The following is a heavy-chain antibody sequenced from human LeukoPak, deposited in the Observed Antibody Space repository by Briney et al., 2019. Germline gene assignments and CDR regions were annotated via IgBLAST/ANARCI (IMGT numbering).Heavy chain of an antibody. CDR1: GFTFSSYS. CDR3: ARDLDGGYAPFDF. J-gene: IGHJ4*02. D-gene: IGHD5-12*01. V-gene: IGHV3-48*01. CDR2: ISSSSSTI. Sequence: PGGSLRLSCAASGFTFSSYSMNWVRQAPGKGLEWVSYISSSSSTIYYADSVKGRFTISRDNAKNSLYLQMNSLRAEDTAVYYCARDLDGGYAPFDFWGQGTLVTVSS.